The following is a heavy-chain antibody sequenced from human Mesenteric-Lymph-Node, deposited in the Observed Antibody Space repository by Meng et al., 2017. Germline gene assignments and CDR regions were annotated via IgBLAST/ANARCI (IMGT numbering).Heavy chain of an antibody. CDR1: GFTFSDFY. CDR3: AKDNGIAAAGGSVYLELWAFDI. CDR2: ISGSGGST. D-gene: IGHD6-13*01. V-gene: IGHV3-11*01. Sequence: GESLKISCAASGFTFSDFYMSWIRQAPGKGLEWVAYISGSGGSTYYADSVKGRFTISRDNSKNSLYLQMNSLRAEDTALYYCAKDNGIAAAGGSVYLELWAFDIWGQGTMVTVSS. J-gene: IGHJ3*02.